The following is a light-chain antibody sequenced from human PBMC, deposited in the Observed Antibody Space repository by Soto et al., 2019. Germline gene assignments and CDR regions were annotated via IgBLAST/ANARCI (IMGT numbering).Light chain of an antibody. Sequence: QSALTQPASVSGSLGQSITISCTGTSSDIGSQNFVSWHQQRPGKSPKFIIYGVTNRPSGVSNRFSGSKSGNTASLTISGLQADDEADYYCSSYSSSYTWVFGGGTKVTVL. CDR2: GVT. CDR3: SSYSSSYTWV. CDR1: SSDIGSQNF. V-gene: IGLV2-14*01. J-gene: IGLJ3*02.